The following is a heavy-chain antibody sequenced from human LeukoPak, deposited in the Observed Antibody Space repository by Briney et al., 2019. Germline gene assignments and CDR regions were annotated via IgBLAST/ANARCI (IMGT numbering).Heavy chain of an antibody. D-gene: IGHD6-13*01. CDR3: ARDPVVVPAAVAAAGTPSGMDV. CDR2: ISAYNGNT. CDR1: GYTFTSYG. J-gene: IGHJ6*02. V-gene: IGHV1-18*01. Sequence: GASVKVSCKASGYTFTSYGISWVRQAPGQGLEWMGWISAYNGNTNYARKLQGRVTMTTDTSTSTAYMELRSLRSDDTAVYYYARDPVVVPAAVAAAGTPSGMDVWGQGTTVTVSS.